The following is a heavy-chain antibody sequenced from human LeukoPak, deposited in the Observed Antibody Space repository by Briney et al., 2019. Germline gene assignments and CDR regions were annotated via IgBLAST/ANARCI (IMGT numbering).Heavy chain of an antibody. CDR1: GITFSRYW. Sequence: SGGSLRLSCVDSGITFSRYWMSWVRQAPGKGLEWIGSIYYSGSTYYNPSLKSRVTISVDTSKNQFSLKLSSVTAADTAVYYCARQVSGFFDYWGQGTLVTVSS. D-gene: IGHD3-10*01. V-gene: IGHV4-39*01. CDR2: IYYSGST. CDR3: ARQVSGFFDY. J-gene: IGHJ4*02.